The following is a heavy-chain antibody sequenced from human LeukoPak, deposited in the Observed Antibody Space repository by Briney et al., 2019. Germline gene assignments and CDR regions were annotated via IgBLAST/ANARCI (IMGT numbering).Heavy chain of an antibody. J-gene: IGHJ4*02. Sequence: SETLSLTCTVSGGSISPYYWSWIRQPPGNGLEWIGYIYYSGSTNYNPSLKSRVTISVDTSKNQFSLKLSSVTAADTAVYYCAGASMRASTRAAAGSDYWGQGTLVTVSS. D-gene: IGHD6-13*01. V-gene: IGHV4-59*01. CDR3: AGASMRASTRAAAGSDY. CDR2: IYYSGST. CDR1: GGSISPYY.